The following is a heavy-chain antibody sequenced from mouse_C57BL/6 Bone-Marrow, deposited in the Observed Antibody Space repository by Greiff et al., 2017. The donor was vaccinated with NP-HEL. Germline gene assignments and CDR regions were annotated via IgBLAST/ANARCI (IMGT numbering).Heavy chain of an antibody. CDR3: ARRILRGDYAMDY. D-gene: IGHD1-1*01. V-gene: IGHV5-4*01. CDR2: ISDGGSYT. CDR1: GFTFSSYA. J-gene: IGHJ4*01. Sequence: EVQLQESGGGLVKPGGSLKLSCAASGFTFSSYAMSWVRQTPEKRLEWVATISDGGSYTYYPDNVKGRFTISRDNAKNNLYLQMSHLKSEDTAMYYCARRILRGDYAMDYWGQGTSVTVSS.